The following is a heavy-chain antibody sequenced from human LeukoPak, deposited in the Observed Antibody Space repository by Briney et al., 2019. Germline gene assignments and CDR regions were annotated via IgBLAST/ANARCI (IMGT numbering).Heavy chain of an antibody. CDR3: ARQGPTVTLDY. CDR2: INPGDSDT. D-gene: IGHD4-17*01. CDR1: GYSITSYW. V-gene: IGHV5-51*01. Sequence: GESPKISCKVPGYSITSYWIGWVRQMPRKGLEWMAIINPGDSDTRYSPSFQGQVTISVDKSISTAYLQWSSLQASDTAMYYCARQGPTVTLDYWGQGTLVTVSS. J-gene: IGHJ4*02.